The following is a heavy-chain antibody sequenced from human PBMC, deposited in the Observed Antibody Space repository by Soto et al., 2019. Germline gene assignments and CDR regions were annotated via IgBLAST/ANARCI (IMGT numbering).Heavy chain of an antibody. CDR2: FCYSGRT. J-gene: IGHJ4*02. Sequence: QLQLQESGPGLVKPSETLSLTCTVSGGSISSTSYYWVWIRQPPGKGLEWIGSFCYSGRTDYNPSLNGRITSSVDASENQFSLKLSSVTAADTAVYFCARQVVDGTVAGAGSFDYWGQGTLVTVSS. CDR3: ARQVVDGTVAGAGSFDY. V-gene: IGHV4-39*01. D-gene: IGHD6-19*01. CDR1: GGSISSTSYY.